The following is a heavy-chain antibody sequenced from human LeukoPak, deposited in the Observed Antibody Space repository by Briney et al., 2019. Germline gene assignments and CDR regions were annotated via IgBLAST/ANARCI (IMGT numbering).Heavy chain of an antibody. CDR3: ARDRSGSYPYYFDY. Sequence: GGSLGLSCAVSGFTFSDYSMNWVRQAPGKGLEWVSSISSRSVYIYYADSVRGRFTISRDNAKDSLYLQMDSLRAEDTAVYYCARDRSGSYPYYFDYWGQGGLVTVSS. J-gene: IGHJ4*02. CDR1: GFTFSDYS. CDR2: ISSRSVYI. V-gene: IGHV3-21*01. D-gene: IGHD3-16*01.